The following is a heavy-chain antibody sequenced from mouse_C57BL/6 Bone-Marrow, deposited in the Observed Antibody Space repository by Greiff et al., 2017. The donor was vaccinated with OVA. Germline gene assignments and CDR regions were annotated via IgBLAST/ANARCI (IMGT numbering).Heavy chain of an antibody. CDR3: ARGITTVVAKGDY. J-gene: IGHJ2*01. V-gene: IGHV1-50*01. D-gene: IGHD1-1*01. CDR1: GYTFTSYW. Sequence: QVQLQQPGAELVKPGASVKLSCKASGYTFTSYWMQWVKQRPGQGLAWIGETDPSDSYTYYHQKFKGKATLTVDTSSSTAYMPLSSLTSEDAAVDYCARGITTVVAKGDYWGQGTTLTVSS. CDR2: TDPSDSYT.